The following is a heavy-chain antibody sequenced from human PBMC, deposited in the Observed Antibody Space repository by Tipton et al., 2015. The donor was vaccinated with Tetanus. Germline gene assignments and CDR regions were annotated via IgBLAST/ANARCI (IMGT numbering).Heavy chain of an antibody. J-gene: IGHJ3*02. CDR2: IHHSGLA. CDR1: GASFSSGDYY. Sequence: TLSLTCTVSGASFSSGDYYWSWIRKPPGKGLEWIAFIHHSGLALSKPSLKSRVSISIDTSQNQFSLRLTSVTAADTAVYFCARNVYTVTNDAFDIWGHGTLVNVSS. V-gene: IGHV4-30-4*01. D-gene: IGHD4-11*01. CDR3: ARNVYTVTNDAFDI.